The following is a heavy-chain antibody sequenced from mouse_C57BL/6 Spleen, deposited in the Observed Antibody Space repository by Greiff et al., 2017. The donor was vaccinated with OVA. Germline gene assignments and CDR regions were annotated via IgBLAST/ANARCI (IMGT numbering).Heavy chain of an antibody. J-gene: IGHJ4*01. Sequence: EVQGVESGGGLVQPGGSLKLSCAASGFTFSDYYMYWVRQTPEKRLEWVAYISNGGGSTYYPDTVKGRFTISRDNAKNTLYLQMSRLKSEDTAMYYCARQGKGDAMDYWGQGTSVTVSS. CDR1: GFTFSDYY. CDR3: ARQGKGDAMDY. V-gene: IGHV5-12*01. CDR2: ISNGGGST. D-gene: IGHD1-3*01.